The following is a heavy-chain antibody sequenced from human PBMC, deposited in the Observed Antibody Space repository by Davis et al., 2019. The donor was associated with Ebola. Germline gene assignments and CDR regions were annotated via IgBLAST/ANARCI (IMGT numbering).Heavy chain of an antibody. D-gene: IGHD3-3*01. J-gene: IGHJ4*02. CDR3: ARERYYDFWSGPLGY. Sequence: GESLKISCAASGFTFSSYSMNWVRQAPGKGLEWVSSISSSSSYIYYADSVKGRFTISRDNAKNSLYLQMNSLRAEDTAVYYCARERYYDFWSGPLGYWGQGTLVTVSS. CDR1: GFTFSSYS. CDR2: ISSSSSYI. V-gene: IGHV3-21*01.